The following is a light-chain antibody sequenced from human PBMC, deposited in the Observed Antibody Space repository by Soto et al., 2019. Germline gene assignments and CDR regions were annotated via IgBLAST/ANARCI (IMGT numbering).Light chain of an antibody. CDR1: SSDIGSYDH. CDR2: AVS. CDR3: ISYTARQSYL. V-gene: IGLV2-14*03. Sequence: QSVLTQPAFVSGSPGQSITISCSGTSSDIGSYDHVAWYQQFPGKSPKLIIYAVSDRPSGVSDRFSGSKSGISASLTISGLQTEEEADYYCISYTARQSYLFGPATNVTV. J-gene: IGLJ1*01.